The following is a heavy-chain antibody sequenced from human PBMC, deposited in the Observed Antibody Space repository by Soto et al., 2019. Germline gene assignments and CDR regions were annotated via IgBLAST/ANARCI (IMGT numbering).Heavy chain of an antibody. V-gene: IGHV1-2*04. CDR1: GYTFTGYY. CDR3: ARDPYDSSGYYYDPSYYYYYGMDV. D-gene: IGHD3-22*01. CDR2: INPNSGGT. J-gene: IGHJ6*02. Sequence: ASVKVSCKASGYTFTGYYMHWVRQAPGQGLEWMGWINPNSGGTNYAQKFQGWVTMTRDTSTSTVYMELSSLRSEDTAVYYCARDPYDSSGYYYDPSYYYYYGMDVWGQGTKVTVSS.